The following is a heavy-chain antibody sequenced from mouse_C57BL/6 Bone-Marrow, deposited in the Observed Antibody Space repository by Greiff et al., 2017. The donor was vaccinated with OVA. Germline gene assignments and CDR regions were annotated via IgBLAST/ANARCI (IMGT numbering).Heavy chain of an antibody. V-gene: IGHV1-69*01. J-gene: IGHJ2*01. D-gene: IGHD2-4*01. CDR1: GYTFTSYW. Sequence: QVQLKQPGAELVMPGASVKLSCKASGYTFTSYWMHWVKQRPGQGLEWIGEIDPSDSYTNYNQKFKGKSTLTVDKSSSTAYMQLSSLTSEDSAVYYCAFYYDYGGDFDYWGQGTTLTVSS. CDR3: AFYYDYGGDFDY. CDR2: IDPSDSYT.